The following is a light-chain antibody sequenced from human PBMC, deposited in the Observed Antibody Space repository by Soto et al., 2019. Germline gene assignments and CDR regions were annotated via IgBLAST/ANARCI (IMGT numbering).Light chain of an antibody. CDR1: QSVSSDY. J-gene: IGKJ5*01. Sequence: EIVLTQSPDTLSLSPWERATLSCRASQSVSSDYLVLYQQKPGQAPRLLIYGAPRRATGIPDRFSGSGSGTDFILTISRLEPEDFAVYYCQQRSNWLFGQGTRLEIK. V-gene: IGKV3D-20*02. CDR2: GAP. CDR3: QQRSNWL.